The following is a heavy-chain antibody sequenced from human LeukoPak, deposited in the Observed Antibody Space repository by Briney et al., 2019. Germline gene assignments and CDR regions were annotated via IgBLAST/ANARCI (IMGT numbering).Heavy chain of an antibody. Sequence: SVNVSCTSSAATFTIYTISRERQGPAQGLEWMGRIIPIPGITNYAQKFQGRVTITADKSTSTAYMELSSLRSEDTAVYYCARRSGWSLNWFDPWGQGTLVTVSS. CDR3: ARRSGWSLNWFDP. J-gene: IGHJ5*02. V-gene: IGHV1-69*02. CDR2: IIPIPGIT. D-gene: IGHD6-19*01. CDR1: AATFTIYT.